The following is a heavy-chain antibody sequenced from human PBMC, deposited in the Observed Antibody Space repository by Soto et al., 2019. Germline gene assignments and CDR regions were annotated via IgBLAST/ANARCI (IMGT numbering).Heavy chain of an antibody. Sequence: ASVKVSCKASGYTFTSYYMHWVRQAPGQGLEWMGIINPSGGSTSYAQKFQGRVTVTRDTSTSTVYMELSSLRSEDTAVYYCARDRYQLLSVDYYYGMDVWGQGTTVTVSS. V-gene: IGHV1-46*01. CDR3: ARDRYQLLSVDYYYGMDV. J-gene: IGHJ6*02. CDR1: GYTFTSYY. D-gene: IGHD2-2*01. CDR2: INPSGGST.